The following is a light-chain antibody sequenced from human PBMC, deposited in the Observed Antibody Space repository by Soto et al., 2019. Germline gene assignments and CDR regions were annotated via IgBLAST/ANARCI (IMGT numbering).Light chain of an antibody. V-gene: IGLV1-51*01. Sequence: QAVLTQPPSVSAAPGQKVTISCSGSSSKIGNNYVSWYQQLPGTAPKLLIYDNDKRPSEIPDRFSGSKSGTSATLGITGLQTGDEADYYCVTWDNSLSTYVFRTGTKVTV. CDR1: SSKIGNNY. CDR3: VTWDNSLSTYV. CDR2: DND. J-gene: IGLJ1*01.